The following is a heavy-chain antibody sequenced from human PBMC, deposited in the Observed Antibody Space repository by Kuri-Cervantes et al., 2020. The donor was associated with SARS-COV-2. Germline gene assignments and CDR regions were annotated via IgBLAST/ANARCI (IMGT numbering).Heavy chain of an antibody. D-gene: IGHD2-21*01. J-gene: IGHJ4*02. CDR1: GFNFSTTD. V-gene: IGHV3-30*18. CDR3: AKGRAGVHDF. CDR2: ISSDGKNK. Sequence: GESLKISCVASGFNFSTTDMHWVRQAPGKGLEWVTFISSDGKNKRCMASGKGRFTISRDNSQNTLHLQMKSLRDEDTAIYYCAKGRAGVHDFWAQGTLVTVSS.